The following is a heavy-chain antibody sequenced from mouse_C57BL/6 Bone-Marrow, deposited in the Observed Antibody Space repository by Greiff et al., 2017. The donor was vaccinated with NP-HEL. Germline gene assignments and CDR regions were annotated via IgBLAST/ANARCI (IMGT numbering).Heavy chain of an antibody. CDR3: ARERRGRPFYYAMDY. D-gene: IGHD6-1*01. J-gene: IGHJ4*01. CDR1: GYSITSGYY. Sequence: DVHLVESGPGLVKPSQSLSLTCSVTGYSITSGYYWNWIRQFPGNKLEWMGYISYDGSNNYNPSLKNRISITRDTSKNQFFLKLNSVTTEDTATYYCARERRGRPFYYAMDYWGQGTSVTVSS. V-gene: IGHV3-6*01. CDR2: ISYDGSN.